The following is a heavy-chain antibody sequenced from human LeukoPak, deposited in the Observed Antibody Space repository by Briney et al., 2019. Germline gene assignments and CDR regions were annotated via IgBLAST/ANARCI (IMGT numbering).Heavy chain of an antibody. CDR1: GGSFSNYY. V-gene: IGHV4-34*01. Sequence: PLETLSLTCAVYGGSFSNYYWSWIRQPPGKGLEWIGEINDSGRTNYNPSLMSRVTVSVDTSKKQFSLRLTSVTATDTAVYYCARRWNYGRNYYIDVWGKGATVSVSS. D-gene: IGHD1-7*01. CDR2: INDSGRT. J-gene: IGHJ6*03. CDR3: ARRWNYGRNYYIDV.